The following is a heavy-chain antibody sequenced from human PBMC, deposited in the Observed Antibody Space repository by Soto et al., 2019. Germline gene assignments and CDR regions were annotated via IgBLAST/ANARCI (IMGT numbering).Heavy chain of an antibody. J-gene: IGHJ3*02. V-gene: IGHV4-59*01. CDR1: GGSISSYY. CDR2: IYYSGST. Sequence: PSETLSLTCTVSGGSISSYYWSWIGQAPGKGLEWIGYIYYSGSTNYNPSLKSRVTISVDTSKNQFSLKLSSVTAADTAVYYCARGGHGPKPSGDAFDIWGQGTMVTV. D-gene: IGHD3-10*01. CDR3: ARGGHGPKPSGDAFDI.